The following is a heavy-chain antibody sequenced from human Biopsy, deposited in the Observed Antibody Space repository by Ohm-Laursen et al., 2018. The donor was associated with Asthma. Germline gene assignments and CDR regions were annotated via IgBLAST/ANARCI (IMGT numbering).Heavy chain of an antibody. CDR2: IKYDESEN. V-gene: IGHV3-7*01. Sequence: SLRLSCTAAGFTFGDYWMSWVRQVPGRGLEWVANIKYDESENNHVDSLKGRFTISRDNAKNSLYLQMNSLRAEDTAVYYSARTFHFWSPYHAEHYQLWGQGTLVTVSS. CDR1: GFTFGDYW. D-gene: IGHD3-3*02. J-gene: IGHJ1*01. CDR3: ARTFHFWSPYHAEHYQL.